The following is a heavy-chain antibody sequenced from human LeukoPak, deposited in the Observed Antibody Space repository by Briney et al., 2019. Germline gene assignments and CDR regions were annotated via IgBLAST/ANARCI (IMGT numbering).Heavy chain of an antibody. CDR1: GFTFSSAW. CDR2: IKSKTDGGTT. J-gene: IGHJ4*02. CDR3: TTAPIGYCSATTCFDY. V-gene: IGHV3-15*01. D-gene: IGHD2-2*01. Sequence: GGSLRLSCAASGFTFSSAWMTWVRQAPGKGLEWVGRIKSKTDGGTTDYTAPVKDRFTISRDDSKNTLYLQMNSLKTEDTAVYYCTTAPIGYCSATTCFDYWGQGAPVTVSS.